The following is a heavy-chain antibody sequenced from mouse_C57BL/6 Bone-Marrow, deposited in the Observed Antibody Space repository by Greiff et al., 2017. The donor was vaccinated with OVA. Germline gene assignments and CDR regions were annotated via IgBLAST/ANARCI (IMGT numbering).Heavy chain of an antibody. D-gene: IGHD2-1*01. J-gene: IGHJ4*01. CDR3: ANPLYGNYEGYAMDY. Sequence: VHVKQSVAELVRPGASVKLSCTASGFNIKNTYMHWVKQRPEQGLEWIGRLDPAHGNTKYAPKFQGKATITADTSSNTAYLQLSSLTSEDTAIYYCANPLYGNYEGYAMDYWGQGTSVTVSS. CDR2: LDPAHGNT. CDR1: GFNIKNTY. V-gene: IGHV14-3*01.